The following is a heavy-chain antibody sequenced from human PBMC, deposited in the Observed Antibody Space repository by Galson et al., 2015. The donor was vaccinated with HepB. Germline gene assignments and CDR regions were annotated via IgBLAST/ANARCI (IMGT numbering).Heavy chain of an antibody. J-gene: IGHJ6*02. CDR1: GYTFTSYG. V-gene: IGHV1-18*04. CDR3: ARDVGYGSGSPLFNYYYGMDV. Sequence: SVKVSCKASGYTFTSYGISWVRQAPGQGLEWMGWISAYNGNTNYAQKLQGRVTMTTDTSTSTAYMELKSLRSDDTAVYYCARDVGYGSGSPLFNYYYGMDVWGQGTTVTVSS. CDR2: ISAYNGNT. D-gene: IGHD3-10*01.